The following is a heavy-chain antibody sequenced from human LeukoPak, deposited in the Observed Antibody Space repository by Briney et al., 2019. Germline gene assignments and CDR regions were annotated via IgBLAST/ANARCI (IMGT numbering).Heavy chain of an antibody. CDR2: ISSSSSYI. V-gene: IGHV3-21*01. D-gene: IGHD6-13*01. Sequence: GGPLTLFCAASGLTFSSYSMNCLRQATGKGLEWVSSISSSSSYIYYADSVKGRYTISRDNAKNSLYLQMNSLRAEDTAVYYCAREMAAGYPYFDYWGQGTLVTVSS. J-gene: IGHJ4*02. CDR1: GLTFSSYS. CDR3: AREMAAGYPYFDY.